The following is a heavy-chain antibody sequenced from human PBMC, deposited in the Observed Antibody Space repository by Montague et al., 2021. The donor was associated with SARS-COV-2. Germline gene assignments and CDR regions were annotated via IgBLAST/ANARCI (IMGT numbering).Heavy chain of an antibody. CDR2: INHSGST. J-gene: IGHJ5*02. V-gene: IGHV4-34*01. CDR3: ARRMLSVTIIGVVRLGLTYWFDP. Sequence: SETLSLTCAVYAGSFSGYSWSWIRQPPGKGLEWIGEINHSGSTNYNPSLKSRVTISVDTSKNQFSLKLSSVTAADTAVYYCARRMLSVTIIGVVRLGLTYWFDPWGQGTLVTVSS. D-gene: IGHD3-3*01. CDR1: AGSFSGYS.